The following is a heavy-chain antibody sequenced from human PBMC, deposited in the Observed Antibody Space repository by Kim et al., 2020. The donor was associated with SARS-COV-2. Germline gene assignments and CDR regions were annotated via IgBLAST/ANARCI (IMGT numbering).Heavy chain of an antibody. J-gene: IGHJ4*02. D-gene: IGHD1-26*01. CDR1: GGSISSSNYF. CDR2: IYYSGST. V-gene: IGHV4-39*01. Sequence: SETLSLTCTVSGGSISSSNYFWGWIRQPPGKELEWIGSIYYSGSTYYNPSLKSRVTVYVDTSKNQISLKLSSVTAADTAVYFCARRIYRYSGSYPDYFDYWGQGTLVTVSS. CDR3: ARRIYRYSGSYPDYFDY.